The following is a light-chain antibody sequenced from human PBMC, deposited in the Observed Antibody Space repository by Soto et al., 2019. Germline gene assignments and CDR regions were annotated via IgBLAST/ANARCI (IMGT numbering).Light chain of an antibody. Sequence: DIQLTQSPSTLSASIGERATIPCRASESVNRWLAWYQQKQGKAPKFXIYKVSSLQSGVPSRFSGSGSGTEFTLTISSLQPDDFATYYCQQYNRCPWTFGQGTKVDIK. V-gene: IGKV1-5*03. CDR1: ESVNRW. J-gene: IGKJ1*01. CDR3: QQYNRCPWT. CDR2: KVS.